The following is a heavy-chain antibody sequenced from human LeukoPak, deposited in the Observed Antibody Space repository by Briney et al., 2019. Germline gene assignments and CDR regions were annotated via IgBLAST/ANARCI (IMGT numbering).Heavy chain of an antibody. D-gene: IGHD6-25*01. CDR1: GFTFSSYA. J-gene: IGHJ4*02. Sequence: AGSLRLSCAASGFTFSSYAMHWVRQAPGKGLEWVAVISYDGSNKYYADSVKGRFTISRDNSKNTLYLQMNSLRAEDTAVYYCARGMTPGIAAANPFDYWGQGTLVTVSS. V-gene: IGHV3-30-3*01. CDR2: ISYDGSNK. CDR3: ARGMTPGIAAANPFDY.